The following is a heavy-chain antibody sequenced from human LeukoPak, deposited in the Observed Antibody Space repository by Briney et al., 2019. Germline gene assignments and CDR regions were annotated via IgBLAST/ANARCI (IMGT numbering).Heavy chain of an antibody. CDR3: ARQPALGAVAAMRGVPFDY. Sequence: GESLRISCKGSGYNFINYWIGWVRQTPGKGLEWMGIIYPGDSHTRYSSSFKGQVTISVDRSISTAYLQWSSLKASGSAMYYCARQPALGAVAAMRGVPFDYWGQGTLVTVSA. J-gene: IGHJ4*02. D-gene: IGHD6-19*01. V-gene: IGHV5-51*01. CDR2: IYPGDSHT. CDR1: GYNFINYW.